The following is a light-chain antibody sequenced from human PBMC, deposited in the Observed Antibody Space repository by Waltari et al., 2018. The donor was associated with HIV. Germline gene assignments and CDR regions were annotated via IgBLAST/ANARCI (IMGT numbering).Light chain of an antibody. Sequence: QSALTQPASVAGSPGQSLTISCSGISSDVGGYSYVSWFQQHPGKAPELIIYDVNRRPSGISSRFSGSKSDNTASLTISGLQAEDEALYYCTSYKNRGPLVVVFGGGTKLTVL. CDR1: SSDVGGYSY. CDR3: TSYKNRGPLVVV. J-gene: IGLJ2*01. CDR2: DVN. V-gene: IGLV2-14*01.